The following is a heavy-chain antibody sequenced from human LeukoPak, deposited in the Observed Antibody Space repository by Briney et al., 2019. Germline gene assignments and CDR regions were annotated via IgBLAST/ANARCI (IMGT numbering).Heavy chain of an antibody. CDR3: ARDEVIPAAIPYGMDV. CDR2: IYTSGST. J-gene: IGHJ6*02. V-gene: IGHV4-4*07. D-gene: IGHD2-2*01. CDR1: GGSISSYY. Sequence: RTSETLSLTCTVSGGSISSYYWSWIRQPAGEGLEWIGRIYTSGSTNYNPSLKSRVTMSVDTSKNQFSLKLSSVTAADTAVYYCARDEVIPAAIPYGMDVWGQGTTVTVSS.